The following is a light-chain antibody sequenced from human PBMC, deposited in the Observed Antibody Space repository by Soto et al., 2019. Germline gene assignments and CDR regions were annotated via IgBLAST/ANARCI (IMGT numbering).Light chain of an antibody. Sequence: QAVVTQEPPLTVSPGGAVTLTCGSSTGAVTSGHYPYWFQQKPGQGPRALISDASNKHSWTPARFSGSLLGGKAALTLSGAQPEDEAEYYCSLAYSGAWVFGGGTKLTVL. CDR3: SLAYSGAWV. CDR2: DAS. CDR1: TGAVTSGHY. V-gene: IGLV7-46*01. J-gene: IGLJ3*02.